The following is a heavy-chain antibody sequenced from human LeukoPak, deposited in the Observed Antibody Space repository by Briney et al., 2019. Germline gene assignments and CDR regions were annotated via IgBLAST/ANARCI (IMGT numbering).Heavy chain of an antibody. CDR3: ARDLELERNRWNYFES. J-gene: IGHJ4*02. V-gene: IGHV4-59*01. D-gene: IGHD1-1*01. CDR1: GGSISSFF. Sequence: PSETLSLTCTGSGGSISSFFWSWIRQPPGKGLEWIGSMHYSGDTKYNPSLRSRVSLSIDTSKQQFSLSLSSVTAADTAVYYCARDLELERNRWNYFESWGQGTLVTVSS. CDR2: MHYSGDT.